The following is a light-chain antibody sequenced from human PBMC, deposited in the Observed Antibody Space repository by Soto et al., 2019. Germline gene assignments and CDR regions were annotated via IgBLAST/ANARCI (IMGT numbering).Light chain of an antibody. CDR3: PLQGT. CDR2: DAS. CDR1: QSVSSSY. Sequence: ESVLTQSPGTLSLSPGERATLSCRARQSVSSSYLAWYQQKPGQAPRLLIYDASSRATGIPDRFSGSGSGTDFTLTISRLEPEDFAVYYGPLQGTFGEGTKVEIK. V-gene: IGKV3-20*01. J-gene: IGKJ1*01.